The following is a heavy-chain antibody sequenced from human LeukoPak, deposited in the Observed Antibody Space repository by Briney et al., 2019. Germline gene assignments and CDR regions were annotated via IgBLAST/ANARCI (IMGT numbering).Heavy chain of an antibody. V-gene: IGHV1-8*03. Sequence: GASVKVSCKASGYTFSGYDINWVRQATGQGLEWMGWMNPNRANTGYAQKFQGRVTITRNTSISTAYMELSSLRSEDTAVYYCARRSDWASFDYWGQGTLVTVSS. J-gene: IGHJ4*02. CDR2: MNPNRANT. CDR1: GYTFSGYD. D-gene: IGHD6-19*01. CDR3: ARRSDWASFDY.